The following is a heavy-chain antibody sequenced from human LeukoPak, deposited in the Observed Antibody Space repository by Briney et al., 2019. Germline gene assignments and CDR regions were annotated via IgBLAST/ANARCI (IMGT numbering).Heavy chain of an antibody. CDR2: IYYSGST. CDR3: ATPIAAAGTDFDY. D-gene: IGHD6-13*01. Sequence: PSETLSLTCTVSGGSISSGNYYWGWIRQPPGKGLEWIGSIYYSGSTYYNPSLKSRVTISVDTSKNQFSLKLSSVTAADTAVYYCATPIAAAGTDFDYWGQGTLVTVSS. J-gene: IGHJ4*02. CDR1: GGSISSGNYY. V-gene: IGHV4-39*01.